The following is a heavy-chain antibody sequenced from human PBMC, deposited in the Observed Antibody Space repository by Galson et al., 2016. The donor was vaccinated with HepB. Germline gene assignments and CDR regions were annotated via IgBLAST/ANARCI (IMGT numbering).Heavy chain of an antibody. CDR2: IKQDGSET. CDR3: ARATGDHDY. Sequence: SLRLSCAAPGFTFSSYWMAWVRQAPGKGLEWVATIKQDGSETYYVDSVRGRFTIPRDNTENSLYLKMNSLGADDTAVYYCARATGDHDYWGQGTLVTVSS. D-gene: IGHD7-27*01. CDR1: GFTFSSYW. J-gene: IGHJ4*02. V-gene: IGHV3-7*03.